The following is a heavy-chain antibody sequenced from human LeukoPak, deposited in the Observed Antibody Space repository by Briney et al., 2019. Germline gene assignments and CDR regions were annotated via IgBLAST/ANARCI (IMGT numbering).Heavy chain of an antibody. CDR3: VRADSTSSFDH. CDR1: GFTFSTYW. J-gene: IGHJ4*02. D-gene: IGHD2-2*01. CDR2: INSDGSSA. V-gene: IGHV3-74*01. Sequence: PGGSLRLSCTASGFTFSTYWMHWVRHAPGRGLVWVSRINSDGSSASYADSVEGRFTISRDSAKNTLYLQMNSLRAEDTALYYCVRADSTSSFDHWGQGTLVTVSS.